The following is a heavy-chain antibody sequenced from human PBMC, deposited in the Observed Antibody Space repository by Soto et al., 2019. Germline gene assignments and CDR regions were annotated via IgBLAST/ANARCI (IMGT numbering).Heavy chain of an antibody. V-gene: IGHV2-26*01. CDR2: IFSNDEK. CDR3: ARPGWGRRWFDP. CDR1: GFSLSNARMG. Sequence: QVTLKESGPVLVKPTETLTLTCTVSGFSLSNARMGVSWIRQPPGKALEWLAHIFSNDEKSYRTSLKSRLTISKDTSKSQVVLTMTNMDPVDTATYYCARPGWGRRWFDPWGQGTLVTVSS. D-gene: IGHD3-16*01. J-gene: IGHJ5*02.